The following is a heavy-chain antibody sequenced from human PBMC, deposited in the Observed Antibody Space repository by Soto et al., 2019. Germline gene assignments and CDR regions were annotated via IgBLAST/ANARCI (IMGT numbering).Heavy chain of an antibody. D-gene: IGHD3-10*01. Sequence: SETLSLTCTVSGGSTDSLYWSWVRQPPGKGLEWIGYVSYSGSTTYNPSLKSRVIVSIDTSKNQFSLKLTSVTAADTAVYYCARGKRITMVRGVIMGPWPYYGMDVWGQGTTVT. CDR3: ARGKRITMVRGVIMGPWPYYGMDV. CDR2: VSYSGST. CDR1: GGSTDSLY. J-gene: IGHJ6*02. V-gene: IGHV4-59*08.